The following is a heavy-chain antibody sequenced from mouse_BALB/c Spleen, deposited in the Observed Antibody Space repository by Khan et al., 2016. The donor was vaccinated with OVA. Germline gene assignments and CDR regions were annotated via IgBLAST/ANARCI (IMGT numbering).Heavy chain of an antibody. D-gene: IGHD2-14*01. CDR3: VREGAYYRSDGWFAY. J-gene: IGHJ3*01. Sequence: VQLQESGAELARPGASVKMSCKASGYTFTTYTIHWVKQRPGQGLEWIGYIIPSNDYTNYNQKFKDRATLTADKSSSTAYMQLSSLTSEDSAVYYCVREGAYYRSDGWFAYWGQGTLVTGSA. CDR2: IIPSNDYT. CDR1: GYTFTTYT. V-gene: IGHV1-4*01.